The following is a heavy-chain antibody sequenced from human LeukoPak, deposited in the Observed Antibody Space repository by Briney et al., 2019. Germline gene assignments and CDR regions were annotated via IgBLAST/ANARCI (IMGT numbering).Heavy chain of an antibody. Sequence: PGGPLRPSCAASGFTFSSYAMSWVRQAPGKGLEWVSAISGSGGSTYYADSVKGRFTISRDNSKNTLYLQMNSLRAEDTAVYYCAKYRGYGDMYYFDYWGQGTLVTVSS. CDR3: AKYRGYGDMYYFDY. J-gene: IGHJ4*02. D-gene: IGHD4-17*01. V-gene: IGHV3-23*01. CDR1: GFTFSSYA. CDR2: ISGSGGST.